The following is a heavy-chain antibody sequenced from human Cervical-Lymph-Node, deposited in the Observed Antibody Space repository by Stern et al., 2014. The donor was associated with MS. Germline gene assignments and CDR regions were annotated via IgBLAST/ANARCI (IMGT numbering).Heavy chain of an antibody. D-gene: IGHD3-10*01. CDR3: ARGGYHGSRSYISGDY. Sequence: EVQLVESGGGLVHLGGPLRPPGAALGSPLRGYGWPWVRQPPGKGLGWVCLFLSDGSSTNYADSLKGRFTISRDTARNTLYLQMNSLRAEDTAVYYCARGGYHGSRSYISGDYGGQGTLVTASS. CDR1: GSPLRGYG. J-gene: IGHJ4*02. CDR2: FLSDGSST. V-gene: IGHV3-74*02.